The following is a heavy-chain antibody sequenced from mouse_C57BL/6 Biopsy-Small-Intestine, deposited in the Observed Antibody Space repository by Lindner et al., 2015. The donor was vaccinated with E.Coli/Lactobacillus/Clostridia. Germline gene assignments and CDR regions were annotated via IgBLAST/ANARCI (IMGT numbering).Heavy chain of an antibody. CDR3: ARENYYGSRGYYYAMDY. CDR2: INPNYGTT. CDR1: GYSFTDYN. J-gene: IGHJ4*01. Sequence: VQLQESGPELVKPGASVKISCKASGYSFTDYNMNWVKQSNGKSLEWIGVINPNYGTTSYNQKFKGKATLTVDQSSSTAYMQLNGLTSEDSAVYYCARENYYGSRGYYYAMDYWGQGTSVTVSS. V-gene: IGHV1-39*01. D-gene: IGHD1-1*01.